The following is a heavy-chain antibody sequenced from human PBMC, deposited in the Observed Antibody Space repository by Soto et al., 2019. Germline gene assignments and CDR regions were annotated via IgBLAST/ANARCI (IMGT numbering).Heavy chain of an antibody. CDR2: IYYSGST. V-gene: IGHV4-30-4*01. CDR3: AREKGAYCGGDCYSQFDY. D-gene: IGHD2-21*02. CDR1: GGSISSGDYY. J-gene: IGHJ4*02. Sequence: SSETLSLTCTVSGGSISSGDYYWSWIRQPPGKGLEWIGYIYYSGSTYYNPSLKSRVTISVDTSKNQFSLKLSSVTAADTAVYYCAREKGAYCGGDCYSQFDYWGQGTIVTVYS.